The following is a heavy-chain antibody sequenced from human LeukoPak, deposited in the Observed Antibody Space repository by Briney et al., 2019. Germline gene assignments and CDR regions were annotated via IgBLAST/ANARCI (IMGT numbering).Heavy chain of an antibody. CDR1: GFTFSSYA. D-gene: IGHD6-19*01. CDR3: AKDSMIAVAGRVFDY. V-gene: IGHV3-23*01. Sequence: GGSLRLSCAASGFTFSSYAMSWVHQAPGKGLEWVSAISGSGGSTYYADSVKGRFTISRDNSKNTLYLQMNSLRAEDTAVYYCAKDSMIAVAGRVFDYWGRGTLVTVSS. J-gene: IGHJ4*02. CDR2: ISGSGGST.